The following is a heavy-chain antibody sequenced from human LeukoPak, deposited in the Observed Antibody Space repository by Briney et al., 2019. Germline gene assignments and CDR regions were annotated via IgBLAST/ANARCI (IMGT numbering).Heavy chain of an antibody. CDR2: INPNSGGT. CDR3: ARDSGSYPSDAFDI. J-gene: IGHJ3*02. CDR1: GYTFTGYY. D-gene: IGHD1-26*01. Sequence: ASVKVSCKASGYTFTGYYMHWVRQAPGQGLEWMGWINPNSGGTNYAQKFQGRVTMTRDTSISTAYMELSRLRFDDTAVYYCARDSGSYPSDAFDIWGQGTMVTVSS. V-gene: IGHV1-2*02.